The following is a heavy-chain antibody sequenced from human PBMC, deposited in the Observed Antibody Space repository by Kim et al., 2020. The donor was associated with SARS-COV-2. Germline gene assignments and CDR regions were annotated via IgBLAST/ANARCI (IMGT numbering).Heavy chain of an antibody. Sequence: SETLSLTCAVYGGSFSGYYWSWIRQPPGKGLEWIGEINHSGSTNYNPSLKSRVTISVDTSKNQFSLKLSSVTAADTAVYYCARVRRLPRGRSSGWYYFDYWGQGTLVTVSS. J-gene: IGHJ4*02. CDR2: INHSGST. CDR1: GGSFSGYY. CDR3: ARVRRLPRGRSSGWYYFDY. V-gene: IGHV4-34*01. D-gene: IGHD6-19*01.